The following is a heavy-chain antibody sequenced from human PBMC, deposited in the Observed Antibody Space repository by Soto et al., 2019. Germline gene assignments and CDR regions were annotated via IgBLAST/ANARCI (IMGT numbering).Heavy chain of an antibody. J-gene: IGHJ6*01. CDR2: ISHRGST. V-gene: IGHV4-59*01. Sequence: LCLTCTVSGGSIRYDYWSWIRQPPVKGLECIGHISHRGSTNYNPSLKSRVTIAVDTSKRQFSLKLSSVTAADTAVYYCAREARAVISGMDVWGHGTTVTVSS. D-gene: IGHD3-10*01. CDR3: AREARAVISGMDV. CDR1: GGSIRYDY.